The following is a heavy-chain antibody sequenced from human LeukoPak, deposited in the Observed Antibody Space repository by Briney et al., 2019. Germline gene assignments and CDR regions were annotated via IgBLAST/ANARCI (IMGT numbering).Heavy chain of an antibody. J-gene: IGHJ6*02. Sequence: PGGSLRLSCAASGFTFSNAWMSWVRQAPGKGLEWVGRITSKPEGGTTDCAARVKDRFIISRDDSRNTRYLQMNSLKTEDTAVYYCTTVDRVVSPSQFYGMDVWGQGTTVTVSS. CDR3: TTVDRVVSPSQFYGMDV. CDR1: GFTFSNAW. CDR2: ITSKPEGGTT. V-gene: IGHV3-15*01.